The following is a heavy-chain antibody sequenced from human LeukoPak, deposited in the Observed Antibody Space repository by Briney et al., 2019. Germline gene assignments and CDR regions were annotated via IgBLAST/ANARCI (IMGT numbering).Heavy chain of an antibody. Sequence: GASVKVSCKASGYTFTGYYMYWVRQAPGQGLEWMGWINPNSGGTNYAQKFQGRVTMTRDTSISTAYMELSRLRSDDTAVYYCARQSGTYWGLDYWGQGTLVTVSS. D-gene: IGHD1-26*01. CDR2: INPNSGGT. J-gene: IGHJ4*02. CDR1: GYTFTGYY. CDR3: ARQSGTYWGLDY. V-gene: IGHV1-2*02.